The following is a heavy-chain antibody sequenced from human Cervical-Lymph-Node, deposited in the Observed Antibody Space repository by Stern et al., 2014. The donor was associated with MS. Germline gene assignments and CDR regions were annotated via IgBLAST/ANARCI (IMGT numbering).Heavy chain of an antibody. V-gene: IGHV4-4*02. CDR1: GCSISGNEW. CDR2: IYESGST. D-gene: IGHD3-22*01. CDR3: ARAPSSGRLAGMDV. Sequence: QVQLQESGPGLVKPSGTLSLTCVVSGCSISGNEWWIWVRQPPGKGLGWIGEIYESGSTNYNPSLESRLTISIDKSKSQFSLKLRSVTAADTAVYYCARAPSSGRLAGMDVWGQGIAVTVSS. J-gene: IGHJ6*02.